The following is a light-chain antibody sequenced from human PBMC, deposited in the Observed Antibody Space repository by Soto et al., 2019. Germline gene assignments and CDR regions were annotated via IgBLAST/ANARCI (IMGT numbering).Light chain of an antibody. CDR3: AAWDDGLIGSVV. CDR1: SSNIGRNT. Sequence: QPVLTQPPSASGTPGQRVTISCSGSSSNIGRNTVNWYQQLPGTAPKLLIYRNNQRPSGVPDRFSGSKSGTSASLTISGLQSDDEADYYCAAWDDGLIGSVVFGGGTKLTVL. V-gene: IGLV1-44*01. J-gene: IGLJ2*01. CDR2: RNN.